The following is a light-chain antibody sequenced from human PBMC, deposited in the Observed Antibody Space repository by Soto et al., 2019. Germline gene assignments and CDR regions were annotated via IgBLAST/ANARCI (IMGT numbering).Light chain of an antibody. J-gene: IGKJ1*01. V-gene: IGKV1-39*01. Sequence: DNQMTQSPSSLSASVGDRVTITCRASQYISRHLNWYQHKPGKAPKPLIYAASTLVSGVPSRFSGSRSGTDFTLTISSLQPEDIATYYCHQPYNVPPWTFGQGTKVEIK. CDR3: HQPYNVPPWT. CDR2: AAS. CDR1: QYISRH.